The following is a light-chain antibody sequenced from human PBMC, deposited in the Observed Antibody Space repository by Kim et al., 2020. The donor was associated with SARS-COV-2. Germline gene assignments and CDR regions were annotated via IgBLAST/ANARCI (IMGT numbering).Light chain of an antibody. Sequence: DIQMTQSPSSLSASVGDRVTITCRASQSISTYLNWYQQKPGKAPKLLIYGASNLPSGVTSRFSGSGSETDFTLTISTLQPEDFGTYYCQQGYSTFGQGTKLEI. CDR3: QQGYST. V-gene: IGKV1-39*01. CDR2: GAS. CDR1: QSISTY. J-gene: IGKJ2*01.